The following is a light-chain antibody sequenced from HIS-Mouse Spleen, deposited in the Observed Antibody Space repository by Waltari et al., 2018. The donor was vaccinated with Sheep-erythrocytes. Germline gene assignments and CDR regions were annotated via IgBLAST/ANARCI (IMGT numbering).Light chain of an antibody. J-gene: IGLJ3*02. Sequence: QSALTQPASVSGSPGQSITISCTVTSSDVWSFNLVSWYQQHPGKAPKLMIYEGSKRPSGVSNRFSGSKSGNTASLTISGLQAEDEADYYCCSYAGSSTPWVFGGGTKLTVL. CDR2: EGS. CDR1: SSDVWSFNL. CDR3: CSYAGSSTPWV. V-gene: IGLV2-23*01.